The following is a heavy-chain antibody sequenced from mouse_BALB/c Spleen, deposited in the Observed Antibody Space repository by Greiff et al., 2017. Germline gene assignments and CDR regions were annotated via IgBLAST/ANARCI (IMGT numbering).Heavy chain of an antibody. Sequence: VQLKQSGTVLARPGASVKMSCKASGYSFTSYWMHWVKQRPGQGLEWIGAIYPGNSDTSYNQKFKGKAKLTAVTSASTAYMELSSLTNEDSAVYYCTRFITTARDYFDYWGQGTTLTVSS. D-gene: IGHD1-2*01. CDR1: GYSFTSYW. V-gene: IGHV1-5*01. J-gene: IGHJ2*01. CDR2: IYPGNSDT. CDR3: TRFITTARDYFDY.